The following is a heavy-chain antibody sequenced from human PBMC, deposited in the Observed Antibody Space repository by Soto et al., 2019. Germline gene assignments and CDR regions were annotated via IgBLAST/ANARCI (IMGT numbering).Heavy chain of an antibody. CDR3: ASTLGITGTTGDYYYMDV. D-gene: IGHD1-7*01. V-gene: IGHV3-53*04. Sequence: EGSLRLSCAASGFTVSSNYMSWVRQAPGKGLEWVSVIYSGGSTYYADSVKGRFTISRHNSKNTLYLQMNSLRAEDTAVYYCASTLGITGTTGDYYYMDVWGKGTTVTVSS. CDR2: IYSGGST. J-gene: IGHJ6*03. CDR1: GFTVSSNY.